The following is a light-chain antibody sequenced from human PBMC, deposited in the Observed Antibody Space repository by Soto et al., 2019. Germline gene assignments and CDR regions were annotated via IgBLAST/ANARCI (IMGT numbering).Light chain of an antibody. CDR3: QAWDNSVVV. Sequence: SYELTQPPSVSVSPGQTASITCSGHKLGDKYASWYQQRPGQSPALVIYQDNKRPSGIPERFSGSNSGNTATLTISGTQAMDEADYYCQAWDNSVVVFGGGTKVTVL. CDR2: QDN. CDR1: KLGDKY. V-gene: IGLV3-1*01. J-gene: IGLJ2*01.